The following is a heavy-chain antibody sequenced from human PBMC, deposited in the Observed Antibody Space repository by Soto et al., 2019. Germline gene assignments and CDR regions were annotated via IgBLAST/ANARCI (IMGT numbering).Heavy chain of an antibody. CDR3: ARGGGGGAAAGIFDY. Sequence: QVQLVESGGGVVQPGRSLRLSCAASGFTFSSYAMHWVRQAPGKGLEWVAVISYDGSNKYYADSVKGRFTISRDNSKNPRYLQMNSLRAGGTAVYYCARGGGGGAAAGIFDYWGQGTLVTVSS. CDR1: GFTFSSYA. J-gene: IGHJ4*02. D-gene: IGHD6-13*01. CDR2: ISYDGSNK. V-gene: IGHV3-30-3*01.